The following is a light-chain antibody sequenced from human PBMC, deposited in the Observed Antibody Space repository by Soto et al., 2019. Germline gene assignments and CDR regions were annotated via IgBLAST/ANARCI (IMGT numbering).Light chain of an antibody. CDR2: EIS. J-gene: IGLJ1*01. CDR1: SSDVGGYNS. V-gene: IGLV2-14*03. CDR3: SSYTSSVTYV. Sequence: QSALTQPASVSGSPGQSITISCTGTSSDVGGYNSVSWYQQHPGKAPKLIIYEISNRPSGVSTRFSGSKSGNTASLTISGLQAEDEADYYCSSYTSSVTYVSGTGTKLTVL.